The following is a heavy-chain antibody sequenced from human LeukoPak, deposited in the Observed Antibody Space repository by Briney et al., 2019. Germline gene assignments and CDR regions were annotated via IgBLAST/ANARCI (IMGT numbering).Heavy chain of an antibody. V-gene: IGHV3-64D*09. D-gene: IGHD6-19*01. CDR1: GFSFSSFA. Sequence: PGGSLRLSCSASGFSFSSFAMHWVRQAPGKRLEYVSAISTNGGSTYYADSVKGRFSISRDNSKNTLYLQMSTLRTEDTAVYYCVKDRYSSGFSRYFDHWGQGTLVTVSS. CDR3: VKDRYSSGFSRYFDH. CDR2: ISTNGGST. J-gene: IGHJ4*02.